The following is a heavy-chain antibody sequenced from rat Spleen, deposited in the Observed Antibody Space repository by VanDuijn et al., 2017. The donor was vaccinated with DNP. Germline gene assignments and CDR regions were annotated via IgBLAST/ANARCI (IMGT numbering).Heavy chain of an antibody. J-gene: IGHJ3*01. Sequence: EVQLVETGGGLVQPGRSLKLSCVVSGFTFSSYWMFWIRQAPGKGLEWVASINTDGSSTHYLDSVKGRFTISRDNVKYTLYLQMDSLRSEETATYYCARHSTVAARDWFAFWGQGTLVTVSS. V-gene: IGHV5-58*01. CDR3: ARHSTVAARDWFAF. CDR2: INTDGSST. CDR1: GFTFSSYW. D-gene: IGHD1-2*01.